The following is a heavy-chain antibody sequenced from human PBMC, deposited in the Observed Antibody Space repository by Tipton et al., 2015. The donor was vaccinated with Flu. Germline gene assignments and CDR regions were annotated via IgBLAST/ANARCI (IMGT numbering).Heavy chain of an antibody. J-gene: IGHJ4*02. CDR3: ARAPTTVVAYI. CDR2: IHRSGST. D-gene: IGHD3-22*01. Sequence: TLSLTCSVSGESMGINYYWGWIRQPPGEGLEWIGNIHRSGSTYYNPSLRSRVTMSVDSSRNQFSLRLSSVTAADTAVYYCARAPTTVVAYIWGQGTLVTVSS. V-gene: IGHV4-38-2*02. CDR1: GESMGINYY.